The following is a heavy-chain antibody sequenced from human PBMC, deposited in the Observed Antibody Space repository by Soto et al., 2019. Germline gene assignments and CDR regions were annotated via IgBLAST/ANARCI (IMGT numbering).Heavy chain of an antibody. J-gene: IGHJ4*02. CDR2: VGGGGDST. Sequence: EVQLLDSEGGLVQPGGSLRFACAASGFTFSNYAMSWVRQAPGKGLEWVSGVGGGGDSTYYADSVKGRFTITRDNSKDTLYPQMNSLRAEDTAVYYCAKSPLGYCSGGSCSPPPYVAYWGQGPLVTVSS. CDR1: GFTFSNYA. D-gene: IGHD2-15*01. CDR3: AKSPLGYCSGGSCSPPPYVAY. V-gene: IGHV3-23*01.